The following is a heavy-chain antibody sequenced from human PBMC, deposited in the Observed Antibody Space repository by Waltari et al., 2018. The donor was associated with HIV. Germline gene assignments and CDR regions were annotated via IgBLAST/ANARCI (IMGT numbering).Heavy chain of an antibody. Sequence: EVQLVASGGGLVQPGRSLRLSCAASGFTFDDYAMHWVRQAPGKGLEWVSGISWNSGSIGYADSVKGRFTISRDNAKNSLYLQMNSLRAEDTALYYCAKDARGAFDIWGQGTMVTVSS. CDR3: AKDARGAFDI. J-gene: IGHJ3*02. CDR1: GFTFDDYA. CDR2: ISWNSGSI. V-gene: IGHV3-9*01.